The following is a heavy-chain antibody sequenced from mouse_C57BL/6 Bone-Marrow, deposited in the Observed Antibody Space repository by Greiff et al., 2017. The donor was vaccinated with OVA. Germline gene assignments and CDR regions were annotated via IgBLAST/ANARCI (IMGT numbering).Heavy chain of an antibody. Sequence: QVHVKQPGAELVRPGSSVQLSCKASGYTFTSYWMHWVKQRPIQGLEWIGNLDPSDSETQYNQKFKDKATLTVDKSSSTAYMQLSSLTSEDSAVYYCARRYYRSYFDVWGTGTTVTVSS. J-gene: IGHJ1*03. CDR2: LDPSDSET. CDR3: ARRYYRSYFDV. D-gene: IGHD1-1*01. CDR1: GYTFTSYW. V-gene: IGHV1-52*01.